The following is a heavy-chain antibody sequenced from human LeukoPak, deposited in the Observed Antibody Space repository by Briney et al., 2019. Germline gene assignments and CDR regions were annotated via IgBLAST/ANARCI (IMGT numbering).Heavy chain of an antibody. CDR3: AKVFYGSGLDV. CDR2: ISGSGGGT. V-gene: IGHV3-23*01. D-gene: IGHD3-10*01. CDR1: GFTFSSYA. Sequence: GGSLRLSCAASGFTFSSYAMSWVRQDPGEGLEWVSAISGSGGGTYYADSVKGRFTISRDNSKNTLYLQMNSLRAEDTAVYYCAKVFYGSGLDVWGKGTTVTVSS. J-gene: IGHJ6*04.